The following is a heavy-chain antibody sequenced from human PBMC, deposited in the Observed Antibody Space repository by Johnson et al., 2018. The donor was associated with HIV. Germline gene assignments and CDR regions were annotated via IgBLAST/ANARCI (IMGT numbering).Heavy chain of an antibody. Sequence: VQLVESGGRLVQPGGSLRLSCAASGFTFDDYAMSWVRQAPGKGLEWVSAIRGSGGSRYYADSLKGRFTISRDNSKNTLYLQMNSLRAEDTAVYYCAKARFLEHAFDIWGQGTMVTVSS. CDR2: IRGSGGSR. CDR3: AKARFLEHAFDI. CDR1: GFTFDDYA. V-gene: IGHV3-23*04. J-gene: IGHJ3*02. D-gene: IGHD3-3*01.